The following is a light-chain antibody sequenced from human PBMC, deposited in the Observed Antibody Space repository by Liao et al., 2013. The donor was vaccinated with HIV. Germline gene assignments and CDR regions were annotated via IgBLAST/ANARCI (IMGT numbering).Light chain of an antibody. J-gene: IGLJ2*01. CDR3: QAWDNNFVV. V-gene: IGLV3-1*01. Sequence: SYELTQPPSVSVSPGQTASITCSGDKLGDKYACWYQQKPGRSPVLVIYQDNKRPSGIPERFSGSNSGNTATLTISGTQAMDEADYYCQAWDNNFVVFGGGTKLTVL. CDR2: QDN. CDR1: KLGDKY.